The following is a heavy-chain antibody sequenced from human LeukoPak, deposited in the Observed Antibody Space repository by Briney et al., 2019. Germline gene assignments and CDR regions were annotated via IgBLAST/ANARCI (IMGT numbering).Heavy chain of an antibody. CDR3: AKVTGVSGWNSDS. CDR1: GFTFSSYA. J-gene: IGHJ4*02. CDR2: ISGSGAST. D-gene: IGHD6-19*01. V-gene: IGHV3-23*01. Sequence: EGSLRLSCAASGFTFSSYAMTWVRQAPGKGLEWVSAISGSGASTYYADSVKGRFTISRDNSKNTLYLQMNSLRAEDTAVYYCAKVTGVSGWNSDSWGQGTRVTVSS.